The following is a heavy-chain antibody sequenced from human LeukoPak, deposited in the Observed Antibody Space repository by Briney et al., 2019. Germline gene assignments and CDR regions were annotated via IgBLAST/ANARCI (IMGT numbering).Heavy chain of an antibody. Sequence: GGSLRLSCVASGFTFSKYTMSWVRQAPGKGLEWVSGIYGGGSGSTFYAESVKGRFTISRDNSKNTLYLQMNSLRDEDTAIYYCAKDFTPDGIWDIDYWGGGPLITAS. CDR3: AKDFTPDGIWDIDY. J-gene: IGHJ4*02. V-gene: IGHV3-23*01. CDR1: GFTFSKYT. CDR2: IYGGGSGST. D-gene: IGHD1-14*01.